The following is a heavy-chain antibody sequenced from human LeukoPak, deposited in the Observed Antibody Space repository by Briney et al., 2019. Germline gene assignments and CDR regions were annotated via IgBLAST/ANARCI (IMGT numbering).Heavy chain of an antibody. D-gene: IGHD6-13*01. Sequence: SETLSLTCTVSGGSISSYYWSWIRQPPGKGLEWIGYISYSGSTIYHPSLKSRVTTSVDTSKNQFSLKLTSVTAADTAVYYCARHGSISGIAAQRSFDYWGQGTLVTVSS. J-gene: IGHJ4*02. V-gene: IGHV4-59*08. CDR2: ISYSGST. CDR1: GGSISSYY. CDR3: ARHGSISGIAAQRSFDY.